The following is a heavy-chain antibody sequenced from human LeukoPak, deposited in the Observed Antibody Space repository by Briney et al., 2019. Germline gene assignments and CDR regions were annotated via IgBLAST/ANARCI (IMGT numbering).Heavy chain of an antibody. CDR2: INHSGST. D-gene: IGHD4-17*01. CDR1: GGSFSGYY. J-gene: IGHJ5*02. Sequence: SETLSLTCAVYGGSFSGYYWSWIRQPPGKGLEWIGEINHSGSTNYNPSLKSRVTISVDTSKNQFSLKLSSVTAADTAVYYCARRRGLYGDCGTFDPWGQGTLVTVSS. CDR3: ARRRGLYGDCGTFDP. V-gene: IGHV4-34*01.